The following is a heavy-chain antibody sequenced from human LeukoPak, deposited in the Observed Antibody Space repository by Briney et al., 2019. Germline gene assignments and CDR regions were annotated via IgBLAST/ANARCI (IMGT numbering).Heavy chain of an antibody. CDR2: IYYSGST. D-gene: IGHD3-22*01. J-gene: IGHJ5*02. Sequence: SETLSLTCTLSGGSTSSSSYYWGWIRHPPGKGMEWIGSIYYSGSTYYNPSLKSRVTISVDTSKNQFSLKLSSVTAADTAVYYCARHFDDSSGYLKPWGQGTLVTVSS. CDR1: GGSTSSSSYY. CDR3: ARHFDDSSGYLKP. V-gene: IGHV4-39*01.